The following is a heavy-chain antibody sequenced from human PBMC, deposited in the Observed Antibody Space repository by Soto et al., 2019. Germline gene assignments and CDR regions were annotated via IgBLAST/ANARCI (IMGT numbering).Heavy chain of an antibody. CDR1: GFTFSSYG. D-gene: IGHD4-17*01. Sequence: QVQLVESGGGVVQPGRSLRLSCAASGFTFSSYGMHWVRQAPGKGLECVAVISYDGNNKYYAASVKGRFTISRDNFKNPLYLQMDSLRAADTAMYYCAKDHLETTVTTPSYWGQGTLVTVSS. CDR2: ISYDGNNK. J-gene: IGHJ4*02. CDR3: AKDHLETTVTTPSY. V-gene: IGHV3-30*18.